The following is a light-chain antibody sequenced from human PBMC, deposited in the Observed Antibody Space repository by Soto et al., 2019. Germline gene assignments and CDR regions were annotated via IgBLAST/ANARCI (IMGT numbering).Light chain of an antibody. CDR3: QQYGSSVKT. V-gene: IGKV3-20*01. Sequence: EIVLTQSPGTLSLSPGERATRSCRASQSVSSNYLAWYQQKPGQAPRLLIFGASNRATDIPDRFSGSGSGTDFTLTISRLEPEDFAVYFCQQYGSSVKTFGQGTKVDIK. CDR1: QSVSSNY. CDR2: GAS. J-gene: IGKJ1*01.